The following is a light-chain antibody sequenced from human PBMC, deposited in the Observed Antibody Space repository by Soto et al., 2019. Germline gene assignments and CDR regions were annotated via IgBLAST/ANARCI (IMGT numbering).Light chain of an antibody. J-gene: IGKJ2*01. Sequence: EIVMTQSPAPLSVSPGERATLSCRASQSVSSNLAWYQQKPGQAPTLLIYGASARASGIPARFSGSGSGTEFTLTISSLQSEDFAVYYCQHYNNWPFTFGQGTKLEIK. V-gene: IGKV3-15*01. CDR3: QHYNNWPFT. CDR2: GAS. CDR1: QSVSSN.